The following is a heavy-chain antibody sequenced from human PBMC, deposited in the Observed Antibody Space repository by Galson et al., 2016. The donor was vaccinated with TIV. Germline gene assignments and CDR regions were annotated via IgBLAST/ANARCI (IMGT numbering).Heavy chain of an antibody. V-gene: IGHV1-18*04. CDR1: GYSFLSYG. CDR3: ARGATVTPYSFFDY. Sequence: SVKVSCKASGYSFLSYGMTWVRQAPGRGLEWLGWISAYNGDIKSARKSQGRVTMTTDTSTGTAYMELRSLRSDDTAVYYCARGATVTPYSFFDYWGQGTLVTVFS. J-gene: IGHJ4*02. D-gene: IGHD4-17*01. CDR2: ISAYNGDI.